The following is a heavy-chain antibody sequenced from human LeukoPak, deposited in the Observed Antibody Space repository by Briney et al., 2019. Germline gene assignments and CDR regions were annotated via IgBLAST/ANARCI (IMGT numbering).Heavy chain of an antibody. CDR1: GASISRPYW. Sequence: SETLSLTCGVSGASISRPYWWSWVRQPPGKGLEWIAEISHSGTTHYNPSLKSRVIISVDKSKNQVFLKLNSVTAADTAMYYCARDGGSDQYYFDNWGQGTLVTVSS. CDR3: ARDGGSDQYYFDN. CDR2: ISHSGTT. D-gene: IGHD6-19*01. V-gene: IGHV4-4*02. J-gene: IGHJ4*02.